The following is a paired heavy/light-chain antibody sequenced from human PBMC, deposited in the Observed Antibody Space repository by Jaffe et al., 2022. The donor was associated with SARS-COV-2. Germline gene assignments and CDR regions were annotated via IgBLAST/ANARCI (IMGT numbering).Light chain of an antibody. CDR3: QQYNSYSAT. Sequence: DIQMTQSPSTLSASVGDRVTITCRASQSISSWLAWYQQKPGKAPKLLIYKASSLESGVPSRFSGSGSGTEFTLTISSLQPDDFATYYCQQYNSYSATFGQGTKLEIK. CDR2: KAS. V-gene: IGKV1-5*03. CDR1: QSISSW. J-gene: IGKJ2*01.
Heavy chain of an antibody. CDR1: GGSISSYY. V-gene: IGHV4-4*07. Sequence: QVQLQESGPGLVKPSETLSLTCTVSGGSISSYYWSWIRQPAGKGLEWIGRIYTSGSTNYNPSLKSRVTMSVDTSKNQFSLKLSSVTAADTAVYYCARGPNYYDSGGFDYWGQGTLVTVSS. J-gene: IGHJ4*02. CDR3: ARGPNYYDSGGFDY. CDR2: IYTSGST. D-gene: IGHD3-22*01.